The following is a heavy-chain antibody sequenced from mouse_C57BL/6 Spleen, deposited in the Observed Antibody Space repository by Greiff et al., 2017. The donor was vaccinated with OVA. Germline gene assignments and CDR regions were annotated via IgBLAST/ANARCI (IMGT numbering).Heavy chain of an antibody. D-gene: IGHD2-4*01. CDR1: GYAFSSSW. J-gene: IGHJ4*01. CDR3: AREGGYDSKWDYYAMDY. Sequence: VKLMESGPELVKPGASVKISCKASGYAFSSSWMNWVKQRPGKGLEWIGRIYPGDGDTNYNGKFKGKATLTADKSSSTAYMQLSSLTSEDSAVYFCAREGGYDSKWDYYAMDYWGQGTSVTVSS. V-gene: IGHV1-82*01. CDR2: IYPGDGDT.